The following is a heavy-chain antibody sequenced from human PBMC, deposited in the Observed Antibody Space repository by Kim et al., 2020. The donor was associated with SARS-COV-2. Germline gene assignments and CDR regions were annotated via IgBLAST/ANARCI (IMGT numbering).Heavy chain of an antibody. CDR1: GFAFSCYY. CDR3: ARVGYYDNRGYYGYFQH. V-gene: IGHV3-74*03. CDR2: IRGDGDEV. J-gene: IGHJ1*01. Sequence: GGSLRLSCATSGFAFSCYYLNWVRQAPGKGPVWVSRIRGDGDEVTYADSVKGRFTISRDNAKNTLYLQMNSLRAEDTAVYYCARVGYYDNRGYYGYFQHWGQGPLVTVPS. D-gene: IGHD3-22*01.